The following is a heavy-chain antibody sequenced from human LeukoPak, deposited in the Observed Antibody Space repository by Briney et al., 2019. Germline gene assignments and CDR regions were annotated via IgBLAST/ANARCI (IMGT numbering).Heavy chain of an antibody. CDR1: GGSISSSNW. CDR3: ARIPLVWSSPKGAFDI. D-gene: IGHD3-10*01. Sequence: SGTLSLTCAVSGGSISSSNWWSWVRQPPGKGLDWIGEIYHSGSTNYNPSLKSRVTISVDKSKNQFSLKVSSVTAADTAVCYCARIPLVWSSPKGAFDIWGQGTMVTVSS. V-gene: IGHV4-4*02. J-gene: IGHJ3*02. CDR2: IYHSGST.